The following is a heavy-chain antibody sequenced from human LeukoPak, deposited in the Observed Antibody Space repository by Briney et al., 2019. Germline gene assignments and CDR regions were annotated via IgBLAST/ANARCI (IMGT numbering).Heavy chain of an antibody. J-gene: IGHJ6*02. CDR3: AKDLFSLYHSNGYEYYYYGMDV. CDR1: GFTFDDYA. V-gene: IGHV3-9*01. D-gene: IGHD3-22*01. CDR2: ISWNSGSV. Sequence: GGSLRLSCAASGFTFDDYAMHWVRQAPGKGLEWVSGISWNSGSVDYAASVKGRFTISRDNAKNSLYLQMNTLRAEDTALYYCAKDLFSLYHSNGYEYYYYGMDVWGQGTTVTVSS.